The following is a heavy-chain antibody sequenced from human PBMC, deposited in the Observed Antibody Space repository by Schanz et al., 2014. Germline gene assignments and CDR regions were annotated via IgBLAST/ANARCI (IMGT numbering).Heavy chain of an antibody. V-gene: IGHV3-30*03. J-gene: IGHJ2*01. CDR2: ISYDGSNK. CDR1: GFTFSSYG. Sequence: QVQLVESGGSVVQPGRSLRLSCAASGFTFSSYGMHWVRQAPGKGLEWVAVISYDGSNKYYADSVKGRFAISRDNSKNTLYLQMNRLRTEDTAVYYCATVGSETYSIYWYFDLWGRGTLVTVSS. CDR3: ATVGSETYSIYWYFDL. D-gene: IGHD3-10*01.